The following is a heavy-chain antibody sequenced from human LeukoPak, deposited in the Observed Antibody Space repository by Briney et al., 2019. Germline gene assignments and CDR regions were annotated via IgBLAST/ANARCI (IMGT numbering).Heavy chain of an antibody. CDR2: ISRTGNSK. J-gene: IGHJ4*02. Sequence: PGGSLRLSCAASGFTLSSYEMNWVRLAPGKGLEWISYISRTGNSKYYADSVKGRFTISRDSAKNSLYLQMNSLRAEDRAVYYCARGPYSSNWYVDYWGQGTLVTVAS. CDR3: ARGPYSSNWYVDY. CDR1: GFTLSSYE. D-gene: IGHD6-13*01. V-gene: IGHV3-48*03.